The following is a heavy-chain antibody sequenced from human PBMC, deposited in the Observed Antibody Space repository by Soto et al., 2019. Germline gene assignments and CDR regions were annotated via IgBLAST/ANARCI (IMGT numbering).Heavy chain of an antibody. J-gene: IGHJ4*02. D-gene: IGHD3-10*01. Sequence: SETLSLTCTVSGGSVSSGSYYWSWIRQPPGKGLEWIGYIYYSGSTNYNPSLKSRVTISIGTSKSQFSLKLTSVTAADTAVYYCARDEDPYGSGEDYWGQGILVTVSS. CDR1: GGSVSSGSYY. CDR3: ARDEDPYGSGEDY. CDR2: IYYSGST. V-gene: IGHV4-61*01.